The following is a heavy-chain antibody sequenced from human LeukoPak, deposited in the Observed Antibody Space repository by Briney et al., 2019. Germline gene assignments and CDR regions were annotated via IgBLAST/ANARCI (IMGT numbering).Heavy chain of an antibody. CDR1: GGSISSGSYY. CDR2: IYTSGST. D-gene: IGHD2-2*01. V-gene: IGHV4-61*02. Sequence: SQTLSLTCTVSGGSISSGSYYWSWIRQPAGKGLEGIGRIYTSGSTNYNPSLKSRVTISVDTSKNQFSLKLSSVTAADTAVYYCAREGWVRSSTTKWMGDSSWFDPWGQGTLVTVSS. CDR3: AREGWVRSSTTKWMGDSSWFDP. J-gene: IGHJ5*02.